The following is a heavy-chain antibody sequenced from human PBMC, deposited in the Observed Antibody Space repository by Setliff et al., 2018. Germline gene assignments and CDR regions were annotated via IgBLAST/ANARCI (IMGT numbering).Heavy chain of an antibody. CDR3: ARGGYYGSGSYKH. J-gene: IGHJ4*02. CDR1: GGSISSHY. CDR2: IYYSVST. D-gene: IGHD3-10*01. Sequence: SETLSLTCTVSGGSISSHYWSWIRQPPGKGLEWIGSIYYSVSTNYNPSLKSRVTISVDTSKNQFSLKLSSVTAADTAVYYCARGGYYGSGSYKHWGQGTLVTVSS. V-gene: IGHV4-59*11.